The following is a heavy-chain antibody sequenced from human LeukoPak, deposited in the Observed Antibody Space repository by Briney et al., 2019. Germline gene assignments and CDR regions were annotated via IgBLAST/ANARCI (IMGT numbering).Heavy chain of an antibody. Sequence: PSETLSLACAVSGGSITSGGYYWSWIRQHPGMGLEWIGYIYYSGTTYYTPSLQSRLTISVDTSKNQFSLKLNSVTVADTAVYFCARTKGDFPPFLWGQGTLVTVSS. CDR3: ARTKGDFPPFL. CDR1: GGSITSGGYY. J-gene: IGHJ4*02. CDR2: IYYSGTT. D-gene: IGHD2-21*02. V-gene: IGHV4-31*11.